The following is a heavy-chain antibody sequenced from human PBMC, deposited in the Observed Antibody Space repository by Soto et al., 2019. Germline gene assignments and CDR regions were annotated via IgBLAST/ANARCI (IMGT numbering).Heavy chain of an antibody. CDR2: INHTGST. CDR1: GGSLSGYY. V-gene: IGHV4-34*01. CDR3: ARGSHGYSSGWDGFDY. J-gene: IGHJ4*02. Sequence: PSETLSLTCGVYGGSLSGYYWSWIRQAPGKGLEWIGEINHTGSTIYNPSLKSQVTISEDTSKNHISLRLSSVTAADTAVYYCARGSHGYSSGWDGFDYWGQGSLVTVSS. D-gene: IGHD5-18*01.